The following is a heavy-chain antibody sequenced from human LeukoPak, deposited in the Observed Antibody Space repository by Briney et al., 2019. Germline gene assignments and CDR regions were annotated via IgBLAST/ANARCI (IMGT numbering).Heavy chain of an antibody. V-gene: IGHV1-2*02. D-gene: IGHD6-13*01. CDR3: ARVRGDSSWYGLDY. J-gene: IGHJ4*02. CDR1: GYTFTGYY. CDR2: INPDSGGT. Sequence: ASVKVSCKTSGYTFTGYYIHWVRQAPGQGLEWMGWINPDSGGTNYAQKFQGRVTMTKDTSISAGYMALSGLRPDDTAVFYCARVRGDSSWYGLDYWGQGTLVSVSS.